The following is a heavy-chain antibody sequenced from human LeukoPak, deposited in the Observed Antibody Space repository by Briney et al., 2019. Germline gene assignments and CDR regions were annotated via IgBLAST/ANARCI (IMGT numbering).Heavy chain of an antibody. CDR2: ITSSSSYI. V-gene: IGHV3-21*01. D-gene: IGHD4-23*01. Sequence: PGGSLRLSCAASGFTFSSYSMNWVRQAPGKGLEWVSSITSSSSYIYYADSVKGRFTISRDNAKNSLYLQMNSLRAEDTAVYYCARENGGNSYPYFDYWGQGTLVTVSS. CDR1: GFTFSSYS. CDR3: ARENGGNSYPYFDY. J-gene: IGHJ4*02.